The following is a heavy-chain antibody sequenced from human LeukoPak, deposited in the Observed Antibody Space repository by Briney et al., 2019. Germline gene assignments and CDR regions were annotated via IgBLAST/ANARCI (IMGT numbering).Heavy chain of an antibody. CDR1: GYTFTSYG. CDR2: IIPIFVTA. J-gene: IGHJ3*02. D-gene: IGHD5-18*01. V-gene: IGHV1-69*06. Sequence: ASVKVSCKASGYTFTSYGISWVRQAPGQGLEWMGGIIPIFVTANYAQKFQGRVTITADKSTSTAYMELTSLRSEATAVYYCASNTAMVKSHVFDIWGQGTMVTVSS. CDR3: ASNTAMVKSHVFDI.